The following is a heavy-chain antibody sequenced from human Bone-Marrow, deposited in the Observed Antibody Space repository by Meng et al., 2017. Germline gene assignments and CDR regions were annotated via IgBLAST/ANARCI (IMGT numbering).Heavy chain of an antibody. CDR3: VLLVAAAGIDY. CDR1: GFTFSSYD. J-gene: IGHJ4*01. Sequence: GESLKISCAACGFTFSSYDMHWVRQATGKGLEWVSAIGTAGDTYYPGSVKGRFTISRDNAKNSLYLLMNSLKAEDTATYYCVLLVAAAGIDYWGQGTQVTVSS. D-gene: IGHD6-13*01. V-gene: IGHV3-13*01. CDR2: IGTAGDT.